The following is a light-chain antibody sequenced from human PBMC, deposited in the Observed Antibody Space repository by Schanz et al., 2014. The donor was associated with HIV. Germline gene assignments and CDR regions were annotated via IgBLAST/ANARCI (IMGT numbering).Light chain of an antibody. CDR1: SSDVGGYNF. Sequence: QSALTQPASVSGSPGQSINISCTGTSSDVGGYNFVSWYQQHPGKAPKLMIYDVSHRPSGTSNRFSGSKSGNTASLTISGLQAEDEADYYCTSYTSTNTLYVFGTGTKLTVL. J-gene: IGLJ1*01. CDR2: DVS. V-gene: IGLV2-14*03. CDR3: TSYTSTNTLYV.